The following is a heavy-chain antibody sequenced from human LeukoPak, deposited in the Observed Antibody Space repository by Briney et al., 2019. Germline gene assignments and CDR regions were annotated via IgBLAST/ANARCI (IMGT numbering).Heavy chain of an antibody. CDR1: GYTFTSYG. D-gene: IGHD5-12*01. Sequence: ASVKVSCKASGYTFTSYGISWVRQAPGQGLEWMGWISAYNGNTNYAQKLQGRVTMTTDTSTSTAYMELRSLRSDDTAVYYCARDNGLRGLNDAFDIWGQGTMVTVSS. J-gene: IGHJ3*02. CDR2: ISAYNGNT. V-gene: IGHV1-18*01. CDR3: ARDNGLRGLNDAFDI.